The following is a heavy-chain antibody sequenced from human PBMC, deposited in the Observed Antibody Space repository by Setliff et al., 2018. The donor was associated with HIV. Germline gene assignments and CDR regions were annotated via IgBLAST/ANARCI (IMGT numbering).Heavy chain of an antibody. J-gene: IGHJ3*02. V-gene: IGHV3-21*01. D-gene: IGHD6-19*01. CDR1: GFTFSSYT. CDR3: SRGGQWLVRAFDI. Sequence: GGSLRLSCSASGFTFSSYTMNWVRQAPGKGLEWVSSISSSSGYINYADSVQGRFTISRDNAKNSLFLQMNSLRAEDTAVYYCSRGGQWLVRAFDIWGQGTMVTVSS. CDR2: ISSSSGYI.